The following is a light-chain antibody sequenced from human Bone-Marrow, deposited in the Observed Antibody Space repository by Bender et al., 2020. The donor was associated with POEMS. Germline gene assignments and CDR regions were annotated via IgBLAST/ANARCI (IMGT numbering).Light chain of an antibody. Sequence: QSALTQPASVSGSPGQSITISCTGTSMDIGAYTFVSWYQQRPGQALKLMIYDVTSRPSGVSHRFSGSKSGNTASLTISGLQAEDEADYYCAAWDDSLNGHVVFGGGTKLTVL. V-gene: IGLV2-14*03. CDR2: DVT. CDR1: SMDIGAYTF. J-gene: IGLJ2*01. CDR3: AAWDDSLNGHVV.